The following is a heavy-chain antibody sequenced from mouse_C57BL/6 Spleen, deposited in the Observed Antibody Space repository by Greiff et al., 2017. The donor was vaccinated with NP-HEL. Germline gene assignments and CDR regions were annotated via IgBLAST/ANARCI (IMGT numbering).Heavy chain of an antibody. D-gene: IGHD2-1*01. J-gene: IGHJ3*01. CDR1: GYTFTSYW. Sequence: VQLQQPGAELVMPGASVKLSCKASGYTFTSYWMHWVKQRPGQGLEWIGEIDPSDSYTNYNQKFKGKSTLTVDKSSSTAYMQLSSLTSEDSAVYYCARGHGNYGFAYWGQGTLVTVSA. V-gene: IGHV1-69*01. CDR2: IDPSDSYT. CDR3: ARGHGNYGFAY.